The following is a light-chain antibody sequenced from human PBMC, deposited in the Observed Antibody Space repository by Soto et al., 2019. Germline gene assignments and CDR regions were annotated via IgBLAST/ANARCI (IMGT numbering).Light chain of an antibody. CDR3: LQHDSYPWT. Sequence: DIEMTQSASAMSASVGDRVTITCQASQGISNYLAWFQQKPGKVPKRLIYGASNLESGVPSRFSGSGSGTEFTLTISNLQPEDSATYYCLQHDSYPWTFGQGTKVEIK. V-gene: IGKV1-17*03. CDR1: QGISNY. CDR2: GAS. J-gene: IGKJ1*01.